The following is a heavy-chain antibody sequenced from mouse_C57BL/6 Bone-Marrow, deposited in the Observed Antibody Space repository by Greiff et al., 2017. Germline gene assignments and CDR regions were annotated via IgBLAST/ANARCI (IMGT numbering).Heavy chain of an antibody. CDR2: INPNNGGT. V-gene: IGHV1-18*01. CDR3: ARRGWSYYAMDY. D-gene: IGHD2-3*01. J-gene: IGHJ4*01. Sequence: VQLQQPGPELVKPGASVKIPCKASGYTFTDYNMDWVKQSHGKSLEWIGDINPNNGGTIYNQKFKGKATLTVDKSSSTAYMELRSLTSEDTAVYYCARRGWSYYAMDYWGQGTSVTVSS. CDR1: GYTFTDYN.